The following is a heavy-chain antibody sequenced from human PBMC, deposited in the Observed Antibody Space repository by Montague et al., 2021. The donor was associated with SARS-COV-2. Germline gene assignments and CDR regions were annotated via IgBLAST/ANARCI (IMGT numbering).Heavy chain of an antibody. CDR2: TYYRSKWYN. CDR1: GDSVSSNSAA. CDR3: ARGDEEQWLVHYYYYGMDV. J-gene: IGHJ6*02. V-gene: IGHV6-1*01. Sequence: SAISGDSVSSNSAAWNWIRQSPSRGLEWLGRTYYRSKWYNDYAVSVKSRITINPDTSKNQFSLQLNSVTPEDTAVYYCARGDEEQWLVHYYYYGMDVWGQGTTVTVSS. D-gene: IGHD6-19*01.